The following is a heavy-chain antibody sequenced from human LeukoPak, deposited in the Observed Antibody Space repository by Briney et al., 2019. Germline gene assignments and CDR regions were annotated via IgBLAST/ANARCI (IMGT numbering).Heavy chain of an antibody. CDR1: GGSLTNANYY. CDR2: IYFSGST. V-gene: IGHV4-31*03. Sequence: TSETLSLTCTVSGGSLTNANYYWSWIRQHPGRGLEWIGYIYFSGSTHYNPSLKSRVTMSVDTSRNQFSLQLTSVTAADTAVYYCARGSYYYDNSGYFPPLDHWGQGTLVTVSS. J-gene: IGHJ4*02. D-gene: IGHD3-22*01. CDR3: ARGSYYYDNSGYFPPLDH.